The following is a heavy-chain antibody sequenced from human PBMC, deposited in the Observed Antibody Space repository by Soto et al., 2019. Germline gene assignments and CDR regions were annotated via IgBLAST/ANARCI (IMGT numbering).Heavy chain of an antibody. CDR3: TWVAAILH. CDR1: GFTFASAW. D-gene: IGHD2-15*01. J-gene: IGHJ4*02. CDR2: IKSKEHCGTI. V-gene: IGHV3-15*01. Sequence: EVQLVESGGGLVKPGESLRLSCVASGFTFASAWMNWVRQAPGKGLEWIGRIKSKEHCGTIDYAAPMKDRFIISRDDLKNTLYLQINSLPTEDTGVYYCTWVAAILHWGQGTLVTVSS.